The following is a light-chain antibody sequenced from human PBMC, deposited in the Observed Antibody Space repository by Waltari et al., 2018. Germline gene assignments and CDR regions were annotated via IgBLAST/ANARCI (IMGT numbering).Light chain of an antibody. CDR2: ASS. Sequence: AIRMTQSPASLSASTGDRVTIPCRASQVVSTYLAWYQQKPGKAPSLLIYASSTLESGVPSKFSGSGSGTDFTLTISCLLSEDFATYYCQQYHTYPWTFGQGTKVEI. J-gene: IGKJ1*01. CDR3: QQYHTYPWT. CDR1: QVVSTY. V-gene: IGKV1-8*01.